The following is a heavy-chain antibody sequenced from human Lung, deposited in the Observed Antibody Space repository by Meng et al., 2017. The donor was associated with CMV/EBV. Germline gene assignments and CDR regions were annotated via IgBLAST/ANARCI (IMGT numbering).Heavy chain of an antibody. J-gene: IGHJ4*02. Sequence: SETLSLTCTVSGDSISSHYWSWIRLPPGKGLEWIGYIHYSGSSSYNPSLKSRVTMSLDTSKNEFSLKLRSVTAADTAVYYCARGRTPDYYDSSGYYYDWGQGTLVXVSS. CDR1: GDSISSHY. CDR3: ARGRTPDYYDSSGYYYD. CDR2: IHYSGSS. D-gene: IGHD3-22*01. V-gene: IGHV4-59*11.